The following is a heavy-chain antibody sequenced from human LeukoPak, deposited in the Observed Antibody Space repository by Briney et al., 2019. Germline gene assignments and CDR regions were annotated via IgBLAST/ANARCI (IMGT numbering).Heavy chain of an antibody. J-gene: IGHJ4*02. Sequence: SETLSLTCTVSGGSISSSSYYWGWIRQPPGKGLEWIGSIYYSGSTYYNPSLKSRVTISVDTSKNQFSLKLSSVTAADTAVYYCARGGYGDYALFGYWGQGTLVTVSS. V-gene: IGHV4-39*07. CDR2: IYYSGST. D-gene: IGHD4-17*01. CDR3: ARGGYGDYALFGY. CDR1: GGSISSSSYY.